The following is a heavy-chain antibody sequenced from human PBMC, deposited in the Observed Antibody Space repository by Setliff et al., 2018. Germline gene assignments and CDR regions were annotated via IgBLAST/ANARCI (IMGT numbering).Heavy chain of an antibody. CDR2: IHQGGGEQ. J-gene: IGHJ5*02. CDR3: ARDVYDFRTGLADP. V-gene: IGHV3-7*01. CDR1: GFTFSSLW. Sequence: HPGGSLRLSCAASGFTFSSLWMSWVRQAPGKGLEWVANIHQGGGEQFYVDSVKGRFTISRDNAKNSLYLQMNSLRAEDTAVYYCARDVYDFRTGLADPWGQGTLVTVSS. D-gene: IGHD3-3*01.